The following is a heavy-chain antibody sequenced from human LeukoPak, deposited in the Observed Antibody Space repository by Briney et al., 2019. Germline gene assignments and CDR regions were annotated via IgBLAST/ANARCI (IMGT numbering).Heavy chain of an antibody. V-gene: IGHV1-8*01. CDR2: MNPNSGNT. J-gene: IGHJ6*03. CDR1: GYTFTSYD. D-gene: IGHD6-6*01. CDR3: ARGTNGQLVIYYYYYMDV. Sequence: GASVKVSCKASGYTFTSYDINWVRQATGQGLEWMEWMNPNSGNTGYAQKFQGRVTMTRNTSISTAYMELSSLRSEDTAVYYCARGTNGQLVIYYYYYMDVWGKGTTVTVSS.